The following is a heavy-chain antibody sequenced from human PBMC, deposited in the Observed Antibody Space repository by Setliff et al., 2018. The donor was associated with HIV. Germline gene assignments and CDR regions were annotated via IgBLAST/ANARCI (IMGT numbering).Heavy chain of an antibody. CDR2: ISYDGSNK. CDR1: GFTFSNYA. Sequence: GGSLRLSCAASGFTFSNYAMHWVRQAPGKGLEWVAVISYDGSNKYYADSVKGRFTIARDNSKNTLYLQMNSLRAEDTAVYYCAKAARDYYDSSGYYIGIDYWGRGTLVTVSS. J-gene: IGHJ4*02. CDR3: AKAARDYYDSSGYYIGIDY. D-gene: IGHD3-22*01. V-gene: IGHV3-30-3*01.